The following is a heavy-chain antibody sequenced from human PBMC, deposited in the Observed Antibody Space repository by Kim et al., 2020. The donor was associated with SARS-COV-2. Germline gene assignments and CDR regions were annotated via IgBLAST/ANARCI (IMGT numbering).Heavy chain of an antibody. Sequence: ADSVKGRFTISRDKSRNTLYLQMNSLRAEDTAVYYCAKGYYDSGNYYTLDFRGQGTLVTVSS. CDR3: AKGYYDSGNYYTLDF. J-gene: IGHJ4*02. D-gene: IGHD3-10*01. V-gene: IGHV3-23*01.